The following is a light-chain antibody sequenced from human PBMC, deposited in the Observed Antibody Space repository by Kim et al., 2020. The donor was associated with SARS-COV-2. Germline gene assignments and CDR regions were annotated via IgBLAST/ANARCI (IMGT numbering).Light chain of an antibody. Sequence: EIVLTQSPGTLSLSPGERATLSCRASQSVSSSYLAWYQQKPGQAPRLLIYGASSRAPGIPDRFSGRGSGTDFTLTISRLEPEDFAVYSCQQYGSSPFTFGPGTKVDIK. CDR3: QQYGSSPFT. J-gene: IGKJ3*01. V-gene: IGKV3-20*01. CDR2: GAS. CDR1: QSVSSSY.